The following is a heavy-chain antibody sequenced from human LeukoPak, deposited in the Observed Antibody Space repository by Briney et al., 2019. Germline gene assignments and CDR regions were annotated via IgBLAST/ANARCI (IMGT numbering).Heavy chain of an antibody. CDR3: ARDVVRGVYSMDV. D-gene: IGHD3-10*01. CDR1: GFTFSSYE. Sequence: GGSLRLSRAASGFTFSSYEMNWVRQAPGKGLEWVSYISSSGSTIYYADSVKGRFTISRDNAKNSLYLQMNSLRAEDTAVYYCARDVVRGVYSMDVWGKGTTVTVSS. V-gene: IGHV3-48*03. CDR2: ISSSGSTI. J-gene: IGHJ6*04.